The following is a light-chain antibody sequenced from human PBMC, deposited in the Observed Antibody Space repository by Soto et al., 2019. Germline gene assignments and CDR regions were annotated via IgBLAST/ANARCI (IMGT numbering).Light chain of an antibody. CDR2: EGS. V-gene: IGLV2-23*01. J-gene: IGLJ2*01. Sequence: QSALTQPASASGSPGQSITISCTGTSSDVGSYNLVSWYQQHPTKAPKLLIFEGSKRPSGVSNRFSGSKSGNTASLTISGLQAVDEADYYCCSFAGSSTVVFGGGTKVTVL. CDR3: CSFAGSSTVV. CDR1: SSDVGSYNL.